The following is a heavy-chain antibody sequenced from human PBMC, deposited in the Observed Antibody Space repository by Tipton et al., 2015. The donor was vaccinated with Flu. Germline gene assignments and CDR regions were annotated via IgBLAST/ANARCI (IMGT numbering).Heavy chain of an antibody. CDR1: GAAISSGGYY. D-gene: IGHD1-1*01. CDR2: IYFTGKT. J-gene: IGHJ3*01. V-gene: IGHV4-31*03. Sequence: TLSLTCTVSGAAISSGGYYWSWIRQHPGKGLEGIGYIYFTGKTYYNSSLQSRVSISVDTSKNQFTLRLNSVTTADTAVYYCAKERHESAFDVWGKGTKVAGYS. CDR3: AKERHESAFDV.